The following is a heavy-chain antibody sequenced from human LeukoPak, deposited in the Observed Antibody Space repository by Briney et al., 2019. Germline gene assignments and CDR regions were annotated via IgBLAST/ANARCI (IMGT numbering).Heavy chain of an antibody. D-gene: IGHD3-10*01. CDR3: ASGGPYYYGSGSYPH. V-gene: IGHV4-61*01. J-gene: IGHJ4*02. Sequence: SETLSLTCTVSGGSISSSSYYWSWIRQPPGKGLEWIGYIYYRGSTNYNPSLKSRVTISVDTSKNQFSLKLSSVTAADTAVYYCASGGPYYYGSGSYPHWGQGTLVTVSS. CDR2: IYYRGST. CDR1: GGSISSSSYY.